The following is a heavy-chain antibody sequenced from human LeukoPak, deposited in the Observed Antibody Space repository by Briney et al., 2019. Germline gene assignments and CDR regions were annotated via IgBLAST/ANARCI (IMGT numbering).Heavy chain of an antibody. D-gene: IGHD3-22*01. CDR1: GFTFSSYD. V-gene: IGHV3-13*01. Sequence: PGGSLRLSCTSSGFTFSSYDMHWVRQATGKGLEWVSAIGTAGDTYYPGSVKGRFTISRDNSKNRLYLQMNSLRAEDTAVYYCARAPDDSSGYYPEYFHHWGQGTLVSVSS. J-gene: IGHJ1*01. CDR3: ARAPDDSSGYYPEYFHH. CDR2: IGTAGDT.